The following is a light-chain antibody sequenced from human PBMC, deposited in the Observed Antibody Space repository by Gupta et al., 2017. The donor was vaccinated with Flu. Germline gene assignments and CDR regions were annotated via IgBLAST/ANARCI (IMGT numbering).Light chain of an antibody. CDR1: RSNNGSNY. Sequence: QSVLAQRASPHGTPGQRVTISCSGSRSNNGSNYVYRYQQLPGTVLKLHIYRNNHRPSGVRVRVSGSESGTSVSMTSRGLQAEDDYYYSCAEWDESLKVFGGGTKLTVL. V-gene: IGLV1-47*01. CDR2: RNN. CDR3: AEWDESLKV. J-gene: IGLJ2*01.